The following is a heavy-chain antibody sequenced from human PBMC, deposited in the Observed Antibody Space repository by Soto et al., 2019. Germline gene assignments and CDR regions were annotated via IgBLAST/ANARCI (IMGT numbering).Heavy chain of an antibody. CDR1: GFTFSNAW. J-gene: IGHJ3*02. V-gene: IGHV3-15*01. Sequence: GGSLRLSCAASGFTFSNAWMSWVRQAPGKGLEWVGRIKSKTDGGTTDYAAPVKGRFTISRDDSKNTLYLQMNSLKTEDTAVYYCTTDNGPGYYEPPGAFDIWGQGTMVTVSS. D-gene: IGHD3-3*01. CDR2: IKSKTDGGTT. CDR3: TTDNGPGYYEPPGAFDI.